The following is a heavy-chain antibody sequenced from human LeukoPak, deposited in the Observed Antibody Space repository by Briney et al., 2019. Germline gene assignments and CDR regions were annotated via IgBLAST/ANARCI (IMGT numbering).Heavy chain of an antibody. V-gene: IGHV3-30-3*01. CDR2: ISYDGSNK. J-gene: IGHJ6*02. D-gene: IGHD5-18*01. Sequence: GGSLRLSCAASGFTFSSYAMSWVRQAPGKGLEWVAVISYDGSNKYYADSVKGRFTISRDNSKNTLYLQMNSLRAEDTAVYYCARDYSGYSYGYAYYGMDVWGQGTTVTVSS. CDR1: GFTFSSYA. CDR3: ARDYSGYSYGYAYYGMDV.